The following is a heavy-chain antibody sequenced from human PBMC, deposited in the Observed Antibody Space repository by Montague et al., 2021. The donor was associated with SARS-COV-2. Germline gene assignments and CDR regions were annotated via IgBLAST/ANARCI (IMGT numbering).Heavy chain of an antibody. CDR2: FHYSGGS. J-gene: IGHJ4*02. V-gene: IGHV4-39*02. D-gene: IGHD2-15*01. CDR3: GRGITNWWAVGH. CDR1: GVSISGADWN. Sequence: SETLSLTCSISGVSISGADWNWTRVHPRHGKGLDGIGSFHYSGGSNYNPSLESRVTMSVDTSKSSFSLRLRSVTGADTAVYYCGRGITNWWAVGHWGQGILVTVSS.